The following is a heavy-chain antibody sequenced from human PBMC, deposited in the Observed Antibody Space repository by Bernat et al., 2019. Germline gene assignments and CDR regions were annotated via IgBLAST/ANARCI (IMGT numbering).Heavy chain of an antibody. Sequence: QVQLLESGGGVVQPGTSLRLSCAASGFTFSTYGMHWVRQPPGKGLEWVAYISYDGSNINYADSVKGRFTISRDNSKHTLYVQMNSLRSEDTAVYYCVKKGGDSLTGGAPDSWGQGTLVTVSS. J-gene: IGHJ4*02. CDR1: GFTFSTYG. CDR3: VKKGGDSLTGGAPDS. D-gene: IGHD3-16*01. CDR2: ISYDGSNI. V-gene: IGHV3-30*18.